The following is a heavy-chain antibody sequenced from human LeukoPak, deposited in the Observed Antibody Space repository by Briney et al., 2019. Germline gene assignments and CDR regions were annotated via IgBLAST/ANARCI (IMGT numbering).Heavy chain of an antibody. Sequence: ASVKVSCKASGYTFTTYGISWVRQAPGQGLEWMGWTSAYNDKTKYAPKLEGRVTMTTDTSTSTAYMEMRSLRSDDTAVYYCARGTYFDYWGQGTLVTVSS. CDR3: ARGTYFDY. V-gene: IGHV1-18*01. CDR1: GYTFTTYG. CDR2: TSAYNDKT. D-gene: IGHD1-1*01. J-gene: IGHJ4*02.